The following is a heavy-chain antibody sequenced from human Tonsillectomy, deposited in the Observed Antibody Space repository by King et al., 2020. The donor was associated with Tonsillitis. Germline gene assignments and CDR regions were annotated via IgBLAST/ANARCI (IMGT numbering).Heavy chain of an antibody. CDR3: TTHYCSSNSCYRLKLDY. J-gene: IGHJ4*02. CDR1: GFTFSNAW. CDR2: IKSKTDGGTT. D-gene: IGHD2-2*01. Sequence: VQLVESGGGLVKPGGSLRLSCAASGFTFSNAWMSWVRQAPGKGLEWVGRIKSKTDGGTTDYAAPVKGRFTISRDDSKNTLYLQMNSLKTEDTAVYYCTTHYCSSNSCYRLKLDYWGQGTLVTVSS. V-gene: IGHV3-15*01.